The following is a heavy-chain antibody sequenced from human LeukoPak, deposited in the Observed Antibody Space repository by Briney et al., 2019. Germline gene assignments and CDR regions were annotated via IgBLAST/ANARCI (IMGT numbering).Heavy chain of an antibody. D-gene: IGHD3-22*01. Sequence: GGSLRLSCAASGFTFSSYAMHWVRQAPGKGLEWVAVISYGGSNKYYADSVKGRFTISRDNAKNTLYLQMNSLRAEDTAVYYCARDPPESHYYDSSGYYLDYWGQGTLVTVSS. CDR1: GFTFSSYA. J-gene: IGHJ4*02. CDR3: ARDPPESHYYDSSGYYLDY. CDR2: ISYGGSNK. V-gene: IGHV3-30-3*01.